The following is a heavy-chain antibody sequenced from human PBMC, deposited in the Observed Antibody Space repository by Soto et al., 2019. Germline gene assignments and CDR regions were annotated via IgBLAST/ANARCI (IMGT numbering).Heavy chain of an antibody. V-gene: IGHV1-3*01. CDR2: INAGNGNT. CDR3: AFTSYYDFWSGTPQDYYYYGMDV. Sequence: ASVKVSCKASGYTFTSYAMHWVRQAPGQRLEWMGWINAGNGNTKYSQKFQGRVTITRDTSASTAYMELSSLRSEDTAVYYCAFTSYYDFWSGTPQDYYYYGMDVWGQGTTVTVSS. CDR1: GYTFTSYA. J-gene: IGHJ6*02. D-gene: IGHD3-3*01.